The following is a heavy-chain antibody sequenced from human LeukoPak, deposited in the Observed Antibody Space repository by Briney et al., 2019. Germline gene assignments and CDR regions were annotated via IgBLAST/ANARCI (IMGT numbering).Heavy chain of an antibody. CDR3: ASQTGLDTEVFDY. CDR1: GFTFSNYA. Sequence: GRSLRLSCAASGFTFSNYAMHWVRQAPGKGLEWVTVVSYDGNNKYYADSVKGRFTISRDNSKDTLYLQMNSLRPEDTAVYYCASQTGLDTEVFDYWGQGTLVTVSS. D-gene: IGHD5-18*01. J-gene: IGHJ4*02. V-gene: IGHV3-30-3*01. CDR2: VSYDGNNK.